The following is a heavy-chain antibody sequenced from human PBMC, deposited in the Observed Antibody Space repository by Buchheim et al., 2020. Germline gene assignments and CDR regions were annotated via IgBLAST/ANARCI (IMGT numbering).Heavy chain of an antibody. J-gene: IGHJ4*02. CDR2: IKQDGSEK. V-gene: IGHV3-7*01. Sequence: EVQLVESGGGLVQPGGSLRLSCAASGFTFSSYRMSWVRQAPGKGLEWVANIKQDGSEKYYVDSVKGRFTISRDNAKNSLYLQMNSLRAEDTAVYYCARENHYYDSSGYYPGFDYWGQGTL. D-gene: IGHD3-22*01. CDR3: ARENHYYDSSGYYPGFDY. CDR1: GFTFSSYR.